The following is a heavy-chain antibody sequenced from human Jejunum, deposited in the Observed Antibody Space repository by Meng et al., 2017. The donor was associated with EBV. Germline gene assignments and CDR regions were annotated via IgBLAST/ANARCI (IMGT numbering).Heavy chain of an antibody. V-gene: IGHV4-39*07. CDR3: ARGGGIAVAGE. Sequence: LQLQESGPGLVKPSEPLSLTCTVSGGSITSKNWYWGWLRQPPGKGLEWIGSIYYSGSTYYNPSLKSRVTISVDTSKNQFSLKLSSVTAADTAVYYCARGGGIAVAGEWGQGPLVTVSS. J-gene: IGHJ4*02. CDR2: IYYSGST. CDR1: GGSITSKNWY. D-gene: IGHD6-19*01.